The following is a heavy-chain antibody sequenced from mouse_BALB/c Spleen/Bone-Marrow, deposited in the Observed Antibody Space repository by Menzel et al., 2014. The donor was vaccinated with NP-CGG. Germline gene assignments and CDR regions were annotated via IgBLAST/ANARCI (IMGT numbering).Heavy chain of an antibody. J-gene: IGHJ3*01. CDR3: ARDGATATLAY. CDR2: LWAGGST. V-gene: IGHV2-9*02. CDR1: GFSLTNYC. Sequence: VQRVESGPGLVAPSQSLSITCTVSGFSLTNYCVHWVRQPPGKGLEWLGALWAGGSTNYKSALMSRLSISKDNSKSQVFLKMNSLQTDDTAMYYCARDGATATLAYWGQGTLVTVSA. D-gene: IGHD1-2*01.